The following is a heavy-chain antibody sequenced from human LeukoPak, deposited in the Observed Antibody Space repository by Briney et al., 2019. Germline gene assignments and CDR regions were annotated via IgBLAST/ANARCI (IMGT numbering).Heavy chain of an antibody. CDR2: ISAYNGNT. CDR1: GYTFTSYG. J-gene: IGHJ3*02. Sequence: ASVKVSCKASGYTFTSYGISWVRQAPGQGLEWMGWISAYNGNTNYAQKLQGRVTMTTDTSTSTAYMELRSLRSDDTAVYYCAREPDDIITNLLPHDAFDIWGQGTMVTVSS. D-gene: IGHD3-22*01. CDR3: AREPDDIITNLLPHDAFDI. V-gene: IGHV1-18*01.